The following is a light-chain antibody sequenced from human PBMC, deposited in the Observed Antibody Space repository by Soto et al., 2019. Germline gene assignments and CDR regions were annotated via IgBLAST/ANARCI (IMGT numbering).Light chain of an antibody. V-gene: IGKV1-33*01. CDR2: DAS. CDR3: QQYNNFPV. Sequence: DIQMTQSPSSLSASVGDRVTITCQASQDISNFLNWYQHKPGKAPKLLIYDASNLQTVVPSRFSGSGSGTDFTFTISSLQPEDIATYYCQQYNNFPVFGQGTKVEVK. J-gene: IGKJ1*01. CDR1: QDISNF.